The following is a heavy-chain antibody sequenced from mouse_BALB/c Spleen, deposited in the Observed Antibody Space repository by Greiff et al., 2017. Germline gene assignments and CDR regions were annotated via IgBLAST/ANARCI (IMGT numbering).Heavy chain of an antibody. CDR3: ARHVDYAMDY. Sequence: EVMLVESGGDLVKPGGSLKLSCAASGFTFSSYGMSWVRQTPDKRLEWVATISSGGSYTYYPDSVKGRFTISRDNAKNTLYLQMSSLKSEDTAVYYCARHVDYAMDYWGQGTSVTVSS. J-gene: IGHJ4*01. CDR2: ISSGGSYT. CDR1: GFTFSSYG. V-gene: IGHV5-6*01.